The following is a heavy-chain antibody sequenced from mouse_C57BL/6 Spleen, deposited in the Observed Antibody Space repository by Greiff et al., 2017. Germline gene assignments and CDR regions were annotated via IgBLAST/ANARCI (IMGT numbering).Heavy chain of an antibody. J-gene: IGHJ4*01. V-gene: IGHV14-2*01. CDR2: IDPEDGET. CDR3: DRESRGGPYYSNSSAMDY. CDR1: GFNIKDYY. Sequence: VQLQQSGAELVKPGASVKLSCTASGFNIKDYYMHWVKQRTEQGLEWIGRIDPEDGETKYAPKFQGKATITADTSSNTAYLQLSSLTSEDTAVYFCDRESRGGPYYSNSSAMDYWGQGTSVTVSS. D-gene: IGHD2-5*01.